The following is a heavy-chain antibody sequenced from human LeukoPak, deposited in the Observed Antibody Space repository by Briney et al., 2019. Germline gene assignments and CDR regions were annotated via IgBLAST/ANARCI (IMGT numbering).Heavy chain of an antibody. D-gene: IGHD3-22*01. CDR1: GGSFSGYY. J-gene: IGHJ4*02. V-gene: IGHV4-34*01. Sequence: SETLSLTCAVYGGSFSGYYWSWIRQPPGKGLEWIGEINHSGSTNYNPSLKSRVTISVDTSKNQFSLELSSVTAADTAVYYCARGTDYYDSSGYYFDYWGQGTLVTVSS. CDR2: INHSGST. CDR3: ARGTDYYDSSGYYFDY.